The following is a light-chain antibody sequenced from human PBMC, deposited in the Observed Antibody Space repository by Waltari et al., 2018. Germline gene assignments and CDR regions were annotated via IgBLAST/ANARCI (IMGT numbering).Light chain of an antibody. CDR1: QSVLYSSNNKNY. Sequence: DIVITQSPDSLAVSLGERATINCKSSQSVLYSSNNKNYLAWYQQKPGQPPKLLIYWASTRECGVPDRFSGSGSGTDFTLTISSLQAEDVAVYYCQQYYTTPRTFGQGTKLEI. CDR3: QQYYTTPRT. V-gene: IGKV4-1*01. J-gene: IGKJ2*01. CDR2: WAS.